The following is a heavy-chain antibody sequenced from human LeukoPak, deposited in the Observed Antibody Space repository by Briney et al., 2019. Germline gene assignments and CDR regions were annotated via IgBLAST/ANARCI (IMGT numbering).Heavy chain of an antibody. Sequence: SETLSLTCTVSGGSISSSSYYWGWIRQPPGKGLECIGSIYYSGSTYYNPSLKSRVTMSIDTSKNQFSLKLSSVTAADTAVYYCARFNSGSYQHYFDYWGQGTLVTVSS. V-gene: IGHV4-39*07. J-gene: IGHJ4*02. D-gene: IGHD1-26*01. CDR1: GGSISSSSYY. CDR3: ARFNSGSYQHYFDY. CDR2: IYYSGST.